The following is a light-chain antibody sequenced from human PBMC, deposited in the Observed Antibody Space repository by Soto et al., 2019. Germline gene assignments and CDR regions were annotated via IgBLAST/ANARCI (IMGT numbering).Light chain of an antibody. J-gene: IGKJ1*01. CDR1: QSISIW. Sequence: DIQMTQSPSTLSAFVGDRVTITCRASQSISIWLAWYQQKPGKAPKLLIYDASKLESGVPSRFSGSGSGTEFTLTINSLQPDDFATYYCQQYDTYLTFGQGTKLEIK. CDR3: QQYDTYLT. CDR2: DAS. V-gene: IGKV1-5*01.